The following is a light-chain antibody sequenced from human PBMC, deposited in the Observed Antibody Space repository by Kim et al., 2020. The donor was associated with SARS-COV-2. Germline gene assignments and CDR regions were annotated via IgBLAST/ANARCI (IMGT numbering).Light chain of an antibody. CDR1: SSDVGHYNS. CDR3: NSYTSSTSDV. V-gene: IGLV2-14*01. CDR2: DVT. Sequence: QSALTQPASVSGSPGQSLTISCTGTSSDVGHYNSVSWYQQHPGKAPKLMIYDVTKRPSGVSIRFSGSKSGNTASLTISGLQAEDEADYYCNSYTSSTSDVFGTGTKVTVL. J-gene: IGLJ1*01.